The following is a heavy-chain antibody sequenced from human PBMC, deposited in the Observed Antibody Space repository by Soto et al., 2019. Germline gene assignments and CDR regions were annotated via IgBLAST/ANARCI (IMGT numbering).Heavy chain of an antibody. D-gene: IGHD3-16*01. CDR2: ISSSSSYI. CDR3: ARLPFPWGWFDP. V-gene: IGHV3-21*04. CDR1: GFTFSSYS. Sequence: PGGSLRLSCAASGFTFSSYSMNWVRQAPGKGLEWVSSISSSSSYIYYADSVKGRFTISRDNAKNSLYLQMNSLRAEDTAVYYCARLPFPWGWFDPWGQGTLVTVSS. J-gene: IGHJ5*02.